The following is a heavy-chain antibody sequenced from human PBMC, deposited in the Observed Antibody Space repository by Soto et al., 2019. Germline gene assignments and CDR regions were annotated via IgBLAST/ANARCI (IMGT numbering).Heavy chain of an antibody. Sequence: QVQLQESGPGLVTPSQTLSLTCTVSGGSISSGGYYWSWIRQHPGKGLEWLGYIYYSGSTYYNPSLKSRVTISVDTSKNQFSLKLSSVTAADTAVYYCAREGYSNSVNWFDPWGQGTLVAVAS. CDR3: AREGYSNSVNWFDP. CDR2: IYYSGST. CDR1: GGSISSGGYY. J-gene: IGHJ5*02. D-gene: IGHD4-4*01. V-gene: IGHV4-31*03.